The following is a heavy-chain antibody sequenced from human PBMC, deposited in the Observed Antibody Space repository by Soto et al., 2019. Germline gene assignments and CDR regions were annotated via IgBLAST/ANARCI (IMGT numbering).Heavy chain of an antibody. Sequence: QVQLVQSGAEVKKLGSSVKVSCKASGGTFSSYAISWVRQAPGQGLEWMGGIIPIFGTANYAQKFQGRVTITADESTSTAYMELSSLRSEDTAVYYCARDGAPIVVVPAAIGLDYGMDVWGQGTTVTVSS. J-gene: IGHJ6*02. CDR1: GGTFSSYA. CDR2: IIPIFGTA. D-gene: IGHD2-2*01. V-gene: IGHV1-69*01. CDR3: ARDGAPIVVVPAAIGLDYGMDV.